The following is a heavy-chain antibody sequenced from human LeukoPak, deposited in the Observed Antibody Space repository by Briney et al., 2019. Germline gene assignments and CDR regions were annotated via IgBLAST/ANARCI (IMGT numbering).Heavy chain of an antibody. CDR3: ARADDSSGYYFPDY. Sequence: ASVKVSCKTSGYTFTSYGISWVRQAPGQGLEWMGWISAYNGNADYAQHLQGRVTMTTDTSTNTGYMELRNLRSDDAAVYYCARADDSSGYYFPDYWGQGTLVTVSS. V-gene: IGHV1-18*01. D-gene: IGHD3-22*01. J-gene: IGHJ4*02. CDR1: GYTFTSYG. CDR2: ISAYNGNA.